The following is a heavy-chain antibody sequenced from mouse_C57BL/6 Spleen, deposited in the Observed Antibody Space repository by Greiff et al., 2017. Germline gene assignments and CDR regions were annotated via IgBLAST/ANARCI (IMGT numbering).Heavy chain of an antibody. V-gene: IGHV2-5*01. CDR2: IWRGGST. D-gene: IGHD1-1*01. CDR3: AKNDGYYGSSFYAMGY. Sequence: QVQLKESGPGLVQPSQSLSITCTVSGFSLTSYGVHWVRQSPGKGLEWLGVIWRGGSTDYNAAFMSRLSITKDNSTSQVFFKMNSLQADDTAIYYCAKNDGYYGSSFYAMGYWGQGTSVTVSS. CDR1: GFSLTSYG. J-gene: IGHJ4*01.